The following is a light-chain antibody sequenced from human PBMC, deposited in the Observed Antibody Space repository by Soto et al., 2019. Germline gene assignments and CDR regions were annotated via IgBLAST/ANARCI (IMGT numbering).Light chain of an antibody. Sequence: QPASVSGSPGQSITISCTGTSSDVGSYNLVSWYQQHPGKAPKLMIYEGSKRPSGVSNRFSGSKSGNTASLTISGLQAEDEADYYCCSYAGSSTFAVFGTGTKLTVL. J-gene: IGLJ1*01. CDR2: EGS. CDR1: SSDVGSYNL. V-gene: IGLV2-23*03. CDR3: CSYAGSSTFAV.